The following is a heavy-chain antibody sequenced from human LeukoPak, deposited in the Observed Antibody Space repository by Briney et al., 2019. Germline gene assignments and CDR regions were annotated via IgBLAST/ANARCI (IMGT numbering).Heavy chain of an antibody. CDR2: TYYRSRWGN. CDR1: GDSVSNNIAT. D-gene: IGHD1-1*01. V-gene: IGHV6-1*01. CDR3: ARSTGPIDY. J-gene: IGHJ4*02. Sequence: SQTLSLTCAISGDSVSNNIATWNWVRQSPSRGLEWLGRTYYRSRWGNDYAISVKSRITINPDTSRNQISLQLNSVTPEDTAVYYCARSTGPIDYWGQGTLVTVSS.